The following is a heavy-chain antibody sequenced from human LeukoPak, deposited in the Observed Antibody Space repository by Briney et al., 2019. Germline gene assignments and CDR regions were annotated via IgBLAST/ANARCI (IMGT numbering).Heavy chain of an antibody. D-gene: IGHD3/OR15-3a*01. Sequence: SCKSSGYTFTACHMHWVRQAPGKGLEWVAVIWYDGSNKYYADSVKGRFTISRDISKNTLYLQMNSLRAEDTAVYYCARHKDWTFDYWGQGTLVTVSS. J-gene: IGHJ4*02. CDR1: GYTFTACH. CDR3: ARHKDWTFDY. V-gene: IGHV3-33*01. CDR2: IWYDGSNK.